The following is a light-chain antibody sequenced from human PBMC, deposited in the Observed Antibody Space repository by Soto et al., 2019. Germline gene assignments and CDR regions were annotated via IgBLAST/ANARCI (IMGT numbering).Light chain of an antibody. CDR2: AAS. CDR1: QSISNY. CDR3: QQYDSPALT. Sequence: DIQMTQSPSSLSASVGDRVTITCQASQSISNYLNWYQQKPGKAPKLLIYAASSLQRGVPSRFSGSGSGTDFTLTISSLQPEDIATYYCQQYDSPALTFGQGTKVEIK. V-gene: IGKV1-39*01. J-gene: IGKJ1*01.